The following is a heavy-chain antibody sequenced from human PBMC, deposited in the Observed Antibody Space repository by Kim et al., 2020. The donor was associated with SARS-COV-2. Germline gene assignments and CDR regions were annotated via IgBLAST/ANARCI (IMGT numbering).Heavy chain of an antibody. D-gene: IGHD6-19*01. J-gene: IGHJ4*02. Sequence: GGSLRLSCAASGFTFRNSAMSWFRQAPGKGLEWGSDICTNGETVHYSDFVKGRFTISRDNSKSTLYLQINSLGAEDTALYYCAKMGTSGWGHFDCWGQGTLVTVSS. V-gene: IGHV3-23*01. CDR1: GFTFRNSA. CDR2: ICTNGETV. CDR3: AKMGTSGWGHFDC.